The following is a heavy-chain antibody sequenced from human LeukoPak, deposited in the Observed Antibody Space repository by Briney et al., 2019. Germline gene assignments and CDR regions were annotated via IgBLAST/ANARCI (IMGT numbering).Heavy chain of an antibody. CDR3: ARGPSYGSGSYNIYGIDY. J-gene: IGHJ4*02. D-gene: IGHD3-10*01. Sequence: GASVKVSCKASGYTFTSYDINWVRQATGQGLEWMGWMNPNSANTGYAQKFQGRVTMTRDTSITTAYMELSSLKSEDTAVYYCARGPSYGSGSYNIYGIDYWGQGTLVTVSS. CDR2: MNPNSANT. CDR1: GYTFTSYD. V-gene: IGHV1-8*01.